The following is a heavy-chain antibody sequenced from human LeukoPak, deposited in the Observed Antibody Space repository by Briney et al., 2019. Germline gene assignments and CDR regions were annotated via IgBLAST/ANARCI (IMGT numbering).Heavy chain of an antibody. Sequence: PGEALQISCKGSGYSFTSYWIGWVRQMPGKGLEWMGIIYPGDSDTRYSPSFQGQVTISADKSITTAYLQWSSLKASDTAMYYCARRWAVSSGDAFDIWGQGTMVTVSS. CDR1: GYSFTSYW. V-gene: IGHV5-51*01. D-gene: IGHD3-22*01. J-gene: IGHJ3*02. CDR2: IYPGDSDT. CDR3: ARRWAVSSGDAFDI.